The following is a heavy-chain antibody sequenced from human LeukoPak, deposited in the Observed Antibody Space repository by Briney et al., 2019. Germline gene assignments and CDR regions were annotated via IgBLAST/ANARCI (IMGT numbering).Heavy chain of an antibody. V-gene: IGHV1-69*05. Sequence: SVKVSCKASGGTFSSYAISWVRQAPGQGLEWMGRIIPIFGTANYAQKFQGRVTITTDESTSTAYMELSSLRSEDTAVYYCARDNSSGALYYYYMDVWGKGTTVTVSS. D-gene: IGHD3-10*01. CDR3: ARDNSSGALYYYYMDV. CDR2: IIPIFGTA. J-gene: IGHJ6*03. CDR1: GGTFSSYA.